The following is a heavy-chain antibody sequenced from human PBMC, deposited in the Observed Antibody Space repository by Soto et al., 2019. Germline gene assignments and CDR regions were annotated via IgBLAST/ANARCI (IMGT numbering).Heavy chain of an antibody. Sequence: QVQVVQSGAEVKKPGASVKVSCKTSGYIFTSYAMHWVRQAPGQRLEWMGWINAGNGDTKYSQKFQGSVTITRDTSANTAFMELSSLRSEDTAIYYCARELQGLYYFDFWGQGTLVTVSS. D-gene: IGHD4-4*01. CDR2: INAGNGDT. CDR3: ARELQGLYYFDF. J-gene: IGHJ4*02. V-gene: IGHV1-3*01. CDR1: GYIFTSYA.